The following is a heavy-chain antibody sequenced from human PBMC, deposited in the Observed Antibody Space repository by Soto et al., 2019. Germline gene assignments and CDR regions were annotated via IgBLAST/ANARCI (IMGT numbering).Heavy chain of an antibody. CDR3: ARREGLATTSYYFDF. CDR1: DDSINSDKYY. J-gene: IGHJ4*02. D-gene: IGHD3-9*01. CDR2: IYYRGNA. V-gene: IGHV4-39*01. Sequence: QLQLQESGPGLVKPSETLSLTCSVSDDSINSDKYYWGWIRQPPGKGLEWIGSIYYRGNAYYNPSLQTRVTTSLDKSRSQFSLKRNSVTAADSAVYFCARREGLATTSYYFDFWGPGALVTVSS.